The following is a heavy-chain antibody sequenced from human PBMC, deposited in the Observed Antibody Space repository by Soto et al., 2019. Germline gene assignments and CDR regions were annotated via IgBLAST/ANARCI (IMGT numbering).Heavy chain of an antibody. CDR1: GGTFSSYA. CDR3: ARDIVVVVAATEDYYYYGMDV. Sequence: QVQLVQSGAEVKKPGSSVKVSCKASGGTFSSYAISWVRQAPGQGLEWMGGIIPIFGTANYAQKFQGRVTITADESTSTAYMELSSLRSEDTAVYYCARDIVVVVAATEDYYYYGMDVWGQGTTVTVSS. D-gene: IGHD2-15*01. J-gene: IGHJ6*02. V-gene: IGHV1-69*01. CDR2: IIPIFGTA.